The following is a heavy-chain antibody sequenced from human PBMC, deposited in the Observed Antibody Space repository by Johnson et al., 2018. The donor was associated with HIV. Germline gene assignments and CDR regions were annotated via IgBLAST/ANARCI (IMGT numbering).Heavy chain of an antibody. V-gene: IGHV3-43D*03. CDR1: GLTFDDYA. CDR2: IRWDGAIT. D-gene: IGHD3-10*01. Sequence: VQLVESGGAVVQPGGSLRLSCAASGLTFDDYAMHWVRQVPGNGLEWVSLIRWDGAITRYADSVKGRFTISRDNSRDSLYLQMKSLRPEDTALYYCARAEIYEGRVGDFAFDIWGRGTMVTVAS. CDR3: ARAEIYEGRVGDFAFDI. J-gene: IGHJ3*02.